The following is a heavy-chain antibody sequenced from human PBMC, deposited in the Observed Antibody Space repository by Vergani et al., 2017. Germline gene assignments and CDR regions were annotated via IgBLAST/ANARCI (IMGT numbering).Heavy chain of an antibody. CDR3: ARDGGSYWGYYYYYGMDV. CDR2: IYPGDSDT. D-gene: IGHD1-26*01. V-gene: IGHV5-51*03. CDR1: GYSFTSYW. J-gene: IGHJ6*02. Sequence: EVQLVQSGAEVKKPGESRKISCKGSGYSFTSYWIGWVRQMPGKGLEWMGIIYPGDSDTRYSPSFQGQVTMSADKSISTSYLQWSSLKASDTAMYYCARDGGSYWGYYYYYGMDVWGQGTTVTVSS.